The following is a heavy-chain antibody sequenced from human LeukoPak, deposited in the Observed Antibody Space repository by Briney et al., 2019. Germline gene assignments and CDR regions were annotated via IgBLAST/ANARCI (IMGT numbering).Heavy chain of an antibody. J-gene: IGHJ4*02. D-gene: IGHD2-2*01. Sequence: GGSLRLSCAASGFTFSSYAMHWVRQAPGKGLEWVAVISYDGSNKYYAGSVKGRFTISRDNSKNTLYLQMNSLRAEDTAVYYCARDEVRYCSSTSCPNFDYWGQGTLVTVSS. CDR3: ARDEVRYCSSTSCPNFDY. V-gene: IGHV3-30-3*01. CDR2: ISYDGSNK. CDR1: GFTFSSYA.